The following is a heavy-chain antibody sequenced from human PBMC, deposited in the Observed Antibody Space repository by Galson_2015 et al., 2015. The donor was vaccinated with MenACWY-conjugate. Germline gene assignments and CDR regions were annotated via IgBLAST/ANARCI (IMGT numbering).Heavy chain of an antibody. CDR1: GFTFSSYS. J-gene: IGHJ6*02. CDR2: ISRSSSTI. D-gene: IGHD6-13*01. V-gene: IGHV3-48*04. CDR3: VRHSGIAGTGTRRMDV. Sequence: ALRLSCAASGFTFSSYSLNWVRQAPGKGLEGVSYISRSSSTIYYADSVKGRLTISRENAKNSVYPQMNSLRAEDTAVYHCVRHSGIAGTGTRRMDVWGQGTTVTVSS.